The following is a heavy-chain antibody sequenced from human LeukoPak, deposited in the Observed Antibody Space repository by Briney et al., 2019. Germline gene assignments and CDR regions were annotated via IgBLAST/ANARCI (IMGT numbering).Heavy chain of an antibody. V-gene: IGHV4-34*01. CDR1: GGSFSGYY. J-gene: IGHJ4*02. CDR2: INHSGST. CDR3: ARTRGYSYGNYYFDY. D-gene: IGHD5-18*01. Sequence: SETLSLTCAVYGGSFSGYYWSWIRQPPGKGLERIGEINHSGSTNYNPSLKSRVTISVDTSKNQFSLKLSSVTAADTAVYYCARTRGYSYGNYYFDYWGQGTLVTVSS.